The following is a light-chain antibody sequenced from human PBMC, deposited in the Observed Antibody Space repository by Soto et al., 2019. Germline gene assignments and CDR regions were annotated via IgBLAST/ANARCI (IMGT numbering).Light chain of an antibody. CDR1: SSDVGGYNC. J-gene: IGLJ2*01. Sequence: QSVLTQPPSASGSPGQSVTISCTGTSSDVGGYNCVSWYQQHPAKAPKLMIYEVSKRPSGVPDRFSGSKSGNTASLTVSGLQAEDEADYYCSSYAGSNTVVFGGGTKLTVL. CDR2: EVS. V-gene: IGLV2-8*01. CDR3: SSYAGSNTVV.